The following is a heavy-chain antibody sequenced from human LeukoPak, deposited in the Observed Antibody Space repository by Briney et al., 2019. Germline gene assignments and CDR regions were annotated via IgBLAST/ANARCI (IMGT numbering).Heavy chain of an antibody. CDR2: IKSNTYGGTT. Sequence: PGRSLRLSCLGSGFIFGDYAMTWFRQAPGKGLEWVGFIKSNTYGGTTQYAASVQGRFTISRDDSKSIAYMQMNSLKTEDTAVYYCSQSRGGRSGWNYTYWGQGTLVTVSS. D-gene: IGHD6-19*01. CDR1: GFIFGDYA. V-gene: IGHV3-49*03. J-gene: IGHJ4*02. CDR3: SQSRGGRSGWNYTY.